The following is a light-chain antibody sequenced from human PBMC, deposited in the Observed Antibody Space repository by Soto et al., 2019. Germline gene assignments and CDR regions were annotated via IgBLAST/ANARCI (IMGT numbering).Light chain of an antibody. CDR3: QQFNNYIT. CDR2: DAS. CDR1: QGISSA. J-gene: IGKJ5*01. V-gene: IGKV1D-13*01. Sequence: IQMTESPSSLYTSVGDRVTITFRASQGISSALAWYQQKPGKAPKLLIYDASSLESGVPSRFSGSGSGTDFTLTISSLQPEDFATYYCQQFNNYITFGQGTRLEIK.